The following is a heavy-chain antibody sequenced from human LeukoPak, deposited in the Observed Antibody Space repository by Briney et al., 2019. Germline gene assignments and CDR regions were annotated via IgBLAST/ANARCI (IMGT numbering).Heavy chain of an antibody. J-gene: IGHJ4*02. D-gene: IGHD5-12*01. CDR1: GGSFSGYY. Sequence: SETLSLTCAVYGGSFSGYYWSWIRQPPGKGLEWMGSIYYTGSSYYNPSLKSRVTISVDTSKNQFSLKLTSVTAADTAVYYCARYLTYEVYFDYWGQGTLVTVSS. V-gene: IGHV4-34*01. CDR3: ARYLTYEVYFDY. CDR2: IYYTGSS.